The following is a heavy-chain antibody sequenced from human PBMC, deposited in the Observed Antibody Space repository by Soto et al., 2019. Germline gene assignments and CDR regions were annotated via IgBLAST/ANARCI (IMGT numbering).Heavy chain of an antibody. J-gene: IGHJ4*02. CDR1: GFTFSSYG. Sequence: GGSLRLSCAASGFTFSSYGMHWVRQAPGKGLEWVAVISYDGSNKYYADSVKGRFTIPRDNSKNTLYLQANSLRAEDTAMYYCAKDYGSGWTMGDFWGQGT. CDR3: AKDYGSGWTMGDF. CDR2: ISYDGSNK. D-gene: IGHD6-19*01. V-gene: IGHV3-30*18.